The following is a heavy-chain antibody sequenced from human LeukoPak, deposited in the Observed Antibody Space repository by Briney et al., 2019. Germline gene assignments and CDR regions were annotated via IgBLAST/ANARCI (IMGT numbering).Heavy chain of an antibody. J-gene: IGHJ5*02. CDR1: GGSISSSSYY. CDR3: ATVVRGVITNWFDP. D-gene: IGHD3-10*02. V-gene: IGHV4-39*07. CDR2: IYYSGST. Sequence: SETLSLTCTVSGGSISSSSYYWGWIRQPPGKGLEWIGSIYYSGSTYYNPSLKSRVTISVDTSKNQFSLKLSSVTAADTAVYYCATVVRGVITNWFDPWGQGTLVTVSS.